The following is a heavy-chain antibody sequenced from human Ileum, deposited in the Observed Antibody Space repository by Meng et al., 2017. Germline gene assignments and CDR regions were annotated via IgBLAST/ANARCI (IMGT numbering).Heavy chain of an antibody. CDR1: GGSISYTTYY. Sequence: SETLSLTCSVSGGSISYTTYYWSWIRQPAAKGLEWIGRIYASGNINYNPSLKSRVTISLDTSKNQFSLQLNSVTAADTAIYYCARQVTGTTPYYFDDWGQGPRVTVSS. CDR3: ARQVTGTTPYYFDD. V-gene: IGHV4-61*02. CDR2: IYASGNI. D-gene: IGHD1-20*01. J-gene: IGHJ4*01.